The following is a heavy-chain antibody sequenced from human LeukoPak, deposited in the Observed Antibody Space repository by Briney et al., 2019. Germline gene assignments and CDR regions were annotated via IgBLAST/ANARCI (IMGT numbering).Heavy chain of an antibody. Sequence: GGSLRLSCATSGFTFSSYAMHWVRQAPGKGLEWVATTSFDVSNKYYADSVKGRFTISRDNSKNTLYLQMNSLRTEDTAVYSCARGYCTSTSCYNDYWGQGTLVTVSS. V-gene: IGHV3-30*04. CDR3: ARGYCTSTSCYNDY. CDR2: TSFDVSNK. D-gene: IGHD2-2*02. J-gene: IGHJ4*02. CDR1: GFTFSSYA.